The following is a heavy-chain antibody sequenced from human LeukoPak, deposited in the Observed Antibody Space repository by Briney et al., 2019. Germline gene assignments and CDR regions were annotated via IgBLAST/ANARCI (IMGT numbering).Heavy chain of an antibody. CDR2: ISSSSSYI. CDR3: ASFGSYPEYYYYGMDV. CDR1: GFTFSSYS. Sequence: TPGVSLRLSCAASGFTFSSYSMNWVRQAPGKGLEWVSSISSSSSYIYYADSVKGRFTISRDNAKNSLYLQMNSLRAEDTAVYYCASFGSYPEYYYYGMDVWGQGTTVTVSS. V-gene: IGHV3-21*01. D-gene: IGHD1-26*01. J-gene: IGHJ6*02.